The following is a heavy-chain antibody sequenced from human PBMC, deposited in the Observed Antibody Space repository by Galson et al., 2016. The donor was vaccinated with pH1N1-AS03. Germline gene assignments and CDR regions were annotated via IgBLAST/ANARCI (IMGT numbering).Heavy chain of an antibody. CDR1: GDSITSYY. V-gene: IGHV4-59*01. D-gene: IGHD2-15*01. Sequence: ETLSLTCTVSGDSITSYYWSWIRQPPGKGLKWIAYVYYTGATSYNPSLKSRVTISLDTSKSQFSLKLSSVTAADTAVYYCAREWSAFDFWGQGTVVTVSS. J-gene: IGHJ3*01. CDR2: VYYTGAT. CDR3: AREWSAFDF.